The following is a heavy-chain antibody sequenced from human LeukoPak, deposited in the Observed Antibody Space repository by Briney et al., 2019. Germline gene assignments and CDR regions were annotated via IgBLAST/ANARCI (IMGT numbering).Heavy chain of an antibody. J-gene: IGHJ4*02. D-gene: IGHD6-19*01. Sequence: SETLSLTCTVSGGSISTYYWSWVRQPAGEGLEWIGHIYTSGSTYNPSLKSRVTMSVDTSKNQFSLKLSSVTAADTAVYYCARRHYSSGLDYWGQGILVTLSS. CDR2: IYTSGST. CDR1: GGSISTYY. CDR3: ARRHYSSGLDY. V-gene: IGHV4-4*07.